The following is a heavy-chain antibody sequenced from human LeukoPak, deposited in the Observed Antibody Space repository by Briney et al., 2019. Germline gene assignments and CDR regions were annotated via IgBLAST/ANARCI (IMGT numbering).Heavy chain of an antibody. CDR1: GGSISSHY. V-gene: IGHV4-59*11. Sequence: SETLSLTCTVSGGSISSHYWSWIRQPPGKGLEWIGNIFYTGSSNYNPSLKSRVTMSIDTSKKQFSLKLTSVTAADTAVYYCARGINFDWSHSYYMDVWGKGTTVTISS. J-gene: IGHJ6*03. CDR2: IFYTGSS. CDR3: ARGINFDWSHSYYMDV. D-gene: IGHD3-9*01.